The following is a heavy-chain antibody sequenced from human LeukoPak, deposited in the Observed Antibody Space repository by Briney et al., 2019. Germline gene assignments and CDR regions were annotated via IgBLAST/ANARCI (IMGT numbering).Heavy chain of an antibody. CDR3: ARPTYYYDSSGYYYGFWFDP. CDR2: ISAYNGNT. J-gene: IGHJ5*02. V-gene: IGHV1-18*01. D-gene: IGHD3-22*01. CDR1: GYTFTSYG. Sequence: ASVKVSCKASGYTFTSYGISWVRQAPGQGLEWMGWISAYNGNTNYAQKLQGRVTMTTDTSTSTAYMELRSLRSDDTAVYYCARPTYYYDSSGYYYGFWFDPWGQGTLVTVSS.